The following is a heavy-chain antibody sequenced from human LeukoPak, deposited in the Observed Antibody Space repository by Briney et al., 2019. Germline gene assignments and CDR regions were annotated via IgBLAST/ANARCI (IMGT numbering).Heavy chain of an antibody. D-gene: IGHD6-13*01. CDR2: IYYSGST. V-gene: IGHV4-39*07. Sequence: PSETLSLTCTVSGGSISSSSYYWGWIRQPPGKGLEWIGSIYYSGSTYYNPSLKSRVTISVDTSKNQFSLKLSSVTAADTAVYYCARGWDYGSSWGLLRDYWGQGTLVTVSS. CDR3: ARGWDYGSSWGLLRDY. CDR1: GGSISSSSYY. J-gene: IGHJ4*02.